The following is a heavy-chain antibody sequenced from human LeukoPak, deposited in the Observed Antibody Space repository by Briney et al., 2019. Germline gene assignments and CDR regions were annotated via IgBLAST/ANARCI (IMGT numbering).Heavy chain of an antibody. V-gene: IGHV4-39*07. Sequence: SETLSLTCTVSGGSISSSSYYWGWIRQPPGKGLEWIGSIYYSGSTYYNPSLKSRVTISVDTSKNQFSLKLSSVTAADTAVYYCARGRRITMVRGRLFLDPWGQGTLVTVSS. J-gene: IGHJ5*02. CDR1: GGSISSSSYY. CDR2: IYYSGST. CDR3: ARGRRITMVRGRLFLDP. D-gene: IGHD3-10*01.